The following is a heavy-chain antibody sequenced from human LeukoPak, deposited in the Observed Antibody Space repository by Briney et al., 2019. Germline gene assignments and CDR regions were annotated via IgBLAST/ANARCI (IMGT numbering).Heavy chain of an antibody. V-gene: IGHV3-64D*09. D-gene: IGHD1-14*01. CDR1: GFTFSSYA. CDR3: VKPQPGGGFDY. Sequence: WGSLSLSCSAYGFTFSSYAMHWVRQAPGKGLEYVSATSSNGGSTYYADSVKGRFTISRDNSKNTLYLQLSSLRAEDAAVYYCVKPQPGGGFDYWGQGTLVTVSS. CDR2: TSSNGGST. J-gene: IGHJ4*02.